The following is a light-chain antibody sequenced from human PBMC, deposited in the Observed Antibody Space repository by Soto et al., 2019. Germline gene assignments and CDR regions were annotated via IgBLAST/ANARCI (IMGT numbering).Light chain of an antibody. CDR1: QGISSY. CDR2: AAS. Sequence: AIRMTQSPSSLSASTGDRVTITCRASQGISSYLAWYQQKPGKAPKLLISAASTLKSGVPSMFSGSGSGTVFTLTISCLQSEDFATYYCHQYYSYPPITFGQGTRLESK. J-gene: IGKJ5*01. V-gene: IGKV1-8*01. CDR3: HQYYSYPPIT.